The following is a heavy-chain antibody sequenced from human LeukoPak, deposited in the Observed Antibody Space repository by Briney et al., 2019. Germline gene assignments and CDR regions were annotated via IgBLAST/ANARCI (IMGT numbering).Heavy chain of an antibody. J-gene: IGHJ6*03. CDR1: GYTFTGYY. CDR3: ARAGGGDFWSGYYTDYYYYTDV. D-gene: IGHD3-3*01. CDR2: INPNSGGT. Sequence: GASVKVSCKASGYTFTGYYMHWVRQAPGQGLEWMGWINPNSGGTNYAQKFQGRVTMTRDTSISTAYMELSRLRSDDTAVYYCARAGGGDFWSGYYTDYYYYTDVWGKGTTVTVSS. V-gene: IGHV1-2*02.